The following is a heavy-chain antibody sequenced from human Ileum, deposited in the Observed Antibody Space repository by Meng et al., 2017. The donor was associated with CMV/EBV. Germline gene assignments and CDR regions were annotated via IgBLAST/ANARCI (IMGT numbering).Heavy chain of an antibody. J-gene: IGHJ4*02. D-gene: IGHD3-3*01. CDR2: IYWNDDK. CDR3: VHKGLNWSRDYREDYFHY. V-gene: IGHV2-5*01. CDR1: WSSLTTRGVG. Sequence: SGPTLVNPTQTLTPTCTFSWSSLTTRGVGVPWIRQPPGKTLEWLAPIYWNDDKQYSPSLQSRLTITKDTSKNQVVLTMTDMDPDDAATYYCVHKGLNWSRDYREDYFHYWGQGTLVTVSS.